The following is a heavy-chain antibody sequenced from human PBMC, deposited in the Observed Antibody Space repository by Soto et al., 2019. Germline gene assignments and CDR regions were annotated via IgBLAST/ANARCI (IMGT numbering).Heavy chain of an antibody. Sequence: EVQLVESGGGLVKPGGSLRLSCAASGFTFSSYSMNWVRQAPGKGLEWVSSISSSRSYIYYADSVKGRFTISRDNAKNSLYLQMNRLRAEDTAVYYCARDDNPLFTSNWYFDLWGRGTLVTVSS. V-gene: IGHV3-21*01. CDR1: GFTFSSYS. D-gene: IGHD1-20*01. CDR3: ARDDNPLFTSNWYFDL. CDR2: ISSSRSYI. J-gene: IGHJ2*01.